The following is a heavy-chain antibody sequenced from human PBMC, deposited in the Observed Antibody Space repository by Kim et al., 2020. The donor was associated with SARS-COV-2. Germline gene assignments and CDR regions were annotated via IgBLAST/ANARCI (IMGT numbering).Heavy chain of an antibody. V-gene: IGHV3-30*01. D-gene: IGHD5-18*01. CDR3: ARSAMGGYYYGMDV. Sequence: YADSVKGRFTISRDNSKNTLYLQRNSLRAEDTAVYYCARSAMGGYYYGMDVWGQGTTVTVSS. J-gene: IGHJ6*02.